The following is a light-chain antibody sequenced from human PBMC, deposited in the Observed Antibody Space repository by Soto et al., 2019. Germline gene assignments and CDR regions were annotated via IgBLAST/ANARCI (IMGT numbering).Light chain of an antibody. CDR2: AAS. CDR1: QGIDNY. CDR3: QKYNRAQRT. Sequence: DIQMTHSPSSLSASVGDRVTITCRASQGIDNYLAWYQHKPGKVPNLLIYAASTLQSGVPSRFSGGGSGTELTLTISSLQPEDVGTYYCQKYNRAQRTVGQGPKVDIK. V-gene: IGKV1-27*01. J-gene: IGKJ1*01.